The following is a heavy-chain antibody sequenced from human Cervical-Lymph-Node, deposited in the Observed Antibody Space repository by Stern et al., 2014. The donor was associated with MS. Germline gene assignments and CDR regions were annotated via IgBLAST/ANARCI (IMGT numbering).Heavy chain of an antibody. CDR1: GGSFSGYY. CDR2: INHSGST. J-gene: IGHJ5*02. Sequence: QVQLQQWGAGLLKPSETLSLTCGVYGGSFSGYYWSWIRQPPGKGLEWIGEINHSGSTNYNPSLKSRVTISADTSRSQFSLKLGSVTAADTAVYYRARYNVRDWLEPWGQGTLVIVSS. V-gene: IGHV4-34*01. D-gene: IGHD5-24*01. CDR3: ARYNVRDWLEP.